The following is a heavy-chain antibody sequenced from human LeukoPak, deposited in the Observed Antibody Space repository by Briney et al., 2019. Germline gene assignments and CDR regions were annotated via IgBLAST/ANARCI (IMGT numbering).Heavy chain of an antibody. Sequence: GGSLRLSCAASGFTFSSYAMHWVRQAPGKGLEWVAVISYDGSNKYYADSVKGRFTISRDNSKNTLYLQMNSLRAEDTAVYYCVGEPYCGGDCFLDYWGQGTLVTVSS. CDR1: GFTFSSYA. CDR3: VGEPYCGGDCFLDY. D-gene: IGHD2-21*02. CDR2: ISYDGSNK. J-gene: IGHJ4*02. V-gene: IGHV3-30*04.